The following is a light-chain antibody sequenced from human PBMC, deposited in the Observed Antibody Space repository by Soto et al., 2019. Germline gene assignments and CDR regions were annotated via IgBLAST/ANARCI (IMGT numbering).Light chain of an antibody. CDR1: QGISSY. J-gene: IGKJ4*01. CDR2: AAS. Sequence: DIQMTQSPSFLSASVGDRVTITCRASQGISSYLAWYQQKPGKAPKLLIYAASTLQSGVPSRFSGSGSGTEFTLTISSLQPEDFATYYCQQLNSSPLTFGGGTKGGYQ. V-gene: IGKV1-9*01. CDR3: QQLNSSPLT.